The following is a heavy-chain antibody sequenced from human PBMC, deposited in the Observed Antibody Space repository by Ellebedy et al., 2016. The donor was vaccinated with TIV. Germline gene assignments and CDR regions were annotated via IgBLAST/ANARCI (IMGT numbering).Heavy chain of an antibody. Sequence: GGSLRLSXAASGFSFNTFFMSWARHSPWRGLEWVSTISAGSDTTRFADSVKGRFTISRDNSKNTVYLRMNDLRAEDTAVYYCRQGHYADYWGQGTLVTVSS. CDR1: GFSFNTFF. CDR2: ISAGSDTT. J-gene: IGHJ4*02. CDR3: RQGHYADY. V-gene: IGHV3-23*01.